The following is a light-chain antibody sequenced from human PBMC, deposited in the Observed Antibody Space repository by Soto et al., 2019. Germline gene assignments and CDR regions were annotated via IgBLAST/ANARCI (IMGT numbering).Light chain of an antibody. CDR3: QHYNSYPST. CDR2: DAS. CDR1: QSISSW. V-gene: IGKV1-5*01. J-gene: IGKJ5*01. Sequence: EIQMTKSNSTQCASVGDRVNITCRASQSISSWLAWYQQKPGKAPKLLIYDASSLESGVPSRFCFSGTGTEFTLTCSSLQPDDFVTYYGQHYNSYPSTIRQGTRLEIK.